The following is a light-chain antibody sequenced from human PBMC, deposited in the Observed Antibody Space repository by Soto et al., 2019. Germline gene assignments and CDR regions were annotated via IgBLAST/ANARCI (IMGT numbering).Light chain of an antibody. Sequence: QSVLTQPPSVSGSPGQSVTISCTGTRSDVGRYNSVSWYQQHPGKAPKLMIYDVSKRPSGVPDRFSGPKSGNTASLTISGHQAEDEADYYCCSYAGSYPVVFGGGTQLTVL. CDR1: RSDVGRYNS. V-gene: IGLV2-11*01. J-gene: IGLJ2*01. CDR3: CSYAGSYPVV. CDR2: DVS.